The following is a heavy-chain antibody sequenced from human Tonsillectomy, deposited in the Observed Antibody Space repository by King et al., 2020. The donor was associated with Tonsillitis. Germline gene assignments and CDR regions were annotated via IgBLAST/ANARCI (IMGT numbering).Heavy chain of an antibody. CDR3: AKAYGGYPIYDAFDI. Sequence: VQLVESGGGLVQPGGSLRLSCAASGFNFNTYAMTWVRQAPGKGLDWVSGVSASGGSIFYADSVKGRFTISRDNSKNTLLLQMNSLRAEDTALYFCAKAYGGYPIYDAFDIWGQGTMVTVSS. CDR2: VSASGGSI. V-gene: IGHV3-23*04. D-gene: IGHD4-23*01. J-gene: IGHJ3*02. CDR1: GFNFNTYA.